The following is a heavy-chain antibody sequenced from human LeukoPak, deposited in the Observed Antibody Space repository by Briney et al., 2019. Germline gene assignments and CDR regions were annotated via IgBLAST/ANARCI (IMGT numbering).Heavy chain of an antibody. J-gene: IGHJ4*02. D-gene: IGHD2-21*01. Sequence: GGSLRLSCAASGFTFSSYSMNWVRQAPGKGLEWVSYISSSSSSTYYADSVKGRFTISRDNAKNSLYLQMNSLRDEDTAVYYCAKEAGCGLDDWGQGTLVTVSS. V-gene: IGHV3-48*02. CDR3: AKEAGCGLDD. CDR1: GFTFSSYS. CDR2: ISSSSSST.